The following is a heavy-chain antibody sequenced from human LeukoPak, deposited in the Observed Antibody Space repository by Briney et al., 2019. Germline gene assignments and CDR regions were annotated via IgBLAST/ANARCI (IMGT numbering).Heavy chain of an antibody. D-gene: IGHD3-10*01. CDR2: ISSSGSTI. CDR3: ARDLVTLIRGVFDP. J-gene: IGHJ5*02. Sequence: PGGSLRLSCAASGFTFSSYEMNWVRQAPGKGLEWVSYISSSGSTIYYADSVKGRFTISRDNAKNSLYLQMNSLRAEDTAVYYCARDLVTLIRGVFDPWGQGTLVTVSS. CDR1: GFTFSSYE. V-gene: IGHV3-48*03.